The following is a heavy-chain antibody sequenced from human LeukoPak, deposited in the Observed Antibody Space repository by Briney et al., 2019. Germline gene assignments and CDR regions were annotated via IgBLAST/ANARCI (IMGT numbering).Heavy chain of an antibody. D-gene: IGHD1-26*01. V-gene: IGHV1-2*02. CDR2: INPNSGGT. Sequence: ASVKVSCKASGYTFTDYYIHWVRQAPGQGLEGMGWINPNSGGTNSAQKFQGRVTMTRDTSISTAHMELSRLTSDDTAVYYCARHPYSGSYHFDYWGQGTLVTVSS. CDR1: GYTFTDYY. CDR3: ARHPYSGSYHFDY. J-gene: IGHJ4*02.